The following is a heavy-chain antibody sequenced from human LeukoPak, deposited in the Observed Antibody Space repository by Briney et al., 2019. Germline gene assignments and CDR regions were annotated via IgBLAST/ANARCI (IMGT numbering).Heavy chain of an antibody. CDR1: GGTFSSYA. CDR2: IIPIFGTA. CDR3: AREVEGYSSSRYFDY. D-gene: IGHD6-6*01. J-gene: IGHJ4*02. Sequence: ASVKVSCKASGGTFSSYAISWVRQAPGQGLEWMGGIIPIFGTANYAQKFQGRVTITADKSTSTAYMELSSLRSEDTAVYYCAREVEGYSSSRYFDYWGQGTLVTVSS. V-gene: IGHV1-69*06.